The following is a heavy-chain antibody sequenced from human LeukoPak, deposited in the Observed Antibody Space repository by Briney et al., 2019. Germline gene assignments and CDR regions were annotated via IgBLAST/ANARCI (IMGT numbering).Heavy chain of an antibody. J-gene: IGHJ6*02. CDR2: ISSSGSTI. CDR3: ASGDSVTSPGGYYYGMDV. CDR1: GFTFSDYY. D-gene: IGHD2-2*01. Sequence: GGSLRLSCAASGFTFSDYYMSWIRQAPGKGLEWVSYISSSGSTIYYADSVKGRFTISRDNAKNSLYLRMNSLRAEDTAAYYCASGDSVTSPGGYYYGMDVWGQGTTVTVSS. V-gene: IGHV3-11*01.